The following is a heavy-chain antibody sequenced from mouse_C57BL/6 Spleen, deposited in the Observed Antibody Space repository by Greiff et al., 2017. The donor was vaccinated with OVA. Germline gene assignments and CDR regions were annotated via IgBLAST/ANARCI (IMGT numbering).Heavy chain of an antibody. D-gene: IGHD1-1*01. J-gene: IGHJ4*01. CDR2: IDPNSGGT. CDR1: GYTFTSYW. V-gene: IGHV1-72*01. CDR3: ARGDSTVVAHYYAMDY. Sequence: VQLQQPGAELVKPGASVKLSCKASGYTFTSYWMHWVKQRPGRGLEWIGRIDPNSGGTKYNEKFKSKATLTVDKPSSTAYMQLSSLTSEDSAVYYCARGDSTVVAHYYAMDYWGQGTSVTVSS.